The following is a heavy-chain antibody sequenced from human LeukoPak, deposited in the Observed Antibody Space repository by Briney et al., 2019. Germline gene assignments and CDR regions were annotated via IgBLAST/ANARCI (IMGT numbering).Heavy chain of an antibody. J-gene: IGHJ4*02. V-gene: IGHV5-51*01. Sequence: KVSCKASGYTFTSYWIGWVRQMPGKGLEWMGIIYPGDSDTRYSPSFQGQVTISADKSISTAYLQWSSLKASDTAMYYCARPAYCGGDCYLDYWGQGTLVTVSS. CDR3: ARPAYCGGDCYLDY. CDR2: IYPGDSDT. CDR1: GYTFTSYW. D-gene: IGHD2-21*02.